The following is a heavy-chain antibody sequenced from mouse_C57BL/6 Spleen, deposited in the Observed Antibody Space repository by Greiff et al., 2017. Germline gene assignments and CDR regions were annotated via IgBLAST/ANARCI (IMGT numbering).Heavy chain of an antibody. Sequence: QVQLQQSGPELVKPGASVKISCKASGYAFSSSWLNWVKQRPGKGLEWIGRIYPGDGDTNYNGKFKGKATLTADKSSSTAYMQLSSLTSEDSAVYYCARGGYSNPYYAMDYWGQGTSVTVSS. CDR2: IYPGDGDT. CDR1: GYAFSSSW. CDR3: ARGGYSNPYYAMDY. J-gene: IGHJ4*01. D-gene: IGHD2-5*01. V-gene: IGHV1-82*01.